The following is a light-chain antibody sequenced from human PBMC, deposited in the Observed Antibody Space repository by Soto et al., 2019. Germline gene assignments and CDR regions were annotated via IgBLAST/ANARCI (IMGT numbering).Light chain of an antibody. CDR2: GAS. Sequence: EIVLTQSPGTLSLSPGERATLCCRASQSVSSSYLAWYQQKPGQAPRLLIYGASSRATGIPDRFSGSGSGTDFTLTISRLEPEDLAVYYCQQYGSSPYTFGQGTKLEIK. CDR1: QSVSSSY. CDR3: QQYGSSPYT. J-gene: IGKJ2*01. V-gene: IGKV3-20*01.